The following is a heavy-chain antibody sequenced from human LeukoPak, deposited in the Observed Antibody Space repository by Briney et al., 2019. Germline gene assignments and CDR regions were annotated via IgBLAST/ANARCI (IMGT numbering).Heavy chain of an antibody. J-gene: IGHJ4*02. V-gene: IGHV1-2*02. CDR2: FKPNSGDT. Sequence: PLASVKVSCMASGYTFTDHYIHWVRQAPGQRLEWMGWFKPNSGDTNYAQNFQGRFTMTWDTSISTAYMELTRLRSDDTALYYCARDDEDRANFDFWGQGTLVTVSS. D-gene: IGHD1-14*01. CDR1: GYTFTDHY. CDR3: ARDDEDRANFDF.